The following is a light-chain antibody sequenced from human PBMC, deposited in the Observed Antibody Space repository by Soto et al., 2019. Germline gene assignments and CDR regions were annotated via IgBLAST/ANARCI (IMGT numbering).Light chain of an antibody. CDR3: QQRNNWLT. Sequence: DIVLTQSPATLSWSPGERATLSCRASQSVCTSLAWFQHKPGQAPRLLLYAASNRAAGIPVRFSGSGSGTDFTLTISSLEPEDFAVYYCQQRNNWLTFGGGTKVEIK. CDR1: QSVCTS. V-gene: IGKV3-11*01. CDR2: AAS. J-gene: IGKJ4*01.